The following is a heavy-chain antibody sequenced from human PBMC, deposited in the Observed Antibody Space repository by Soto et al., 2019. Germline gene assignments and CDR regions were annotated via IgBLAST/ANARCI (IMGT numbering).Heavy chain of an antibody. J-gene: IGHJ4*02. Sequence: PSETLSITYTVSGRSISSYYWSWIRQPPGKGLEWIGYIYYSGSTNYNPSLKSRVTISVDTSKNQFSLRLSSVTTADTAMYYCARGQYYGDSDYWGQGTLVTVS. V-gene: IGHV4-59*01. CDR2: IYYSGST. CDR1: GRSISSYY. CDR3: ARGQYYGDSDY. D-gene: IGHD4-17*01.